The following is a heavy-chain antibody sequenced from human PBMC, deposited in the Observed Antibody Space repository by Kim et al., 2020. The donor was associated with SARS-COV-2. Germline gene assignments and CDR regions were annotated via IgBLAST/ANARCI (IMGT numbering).Heavy chain of an antibody. D-gene: IGHD2-2*01. V-gene: IGHV1-3*01. Sequence: ASVKVSCKASGYTFTSYAMHWVRQAPGQRLEWMGWINAGNGNTKYSQKFQGRVTITRDTSASTAYMALSSLRSEDTAVYYCARDPTIVVVPAAMISSMDVWGQGTTVTVSS. CDR1: GYTFTSYA. CDR2: INAGNGNT. J-gene: IGHJ6*02. CDR3: ARDPTIVVVPAAMISSMDV.